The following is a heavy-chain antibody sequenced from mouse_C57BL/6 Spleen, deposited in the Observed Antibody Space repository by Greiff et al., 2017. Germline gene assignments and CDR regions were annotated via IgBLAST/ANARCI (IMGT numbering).Heavy chain of an antibody. CDR2: IYPSDSET. J-gene: IGHJ2*01. V-gene: IGHV1-61*01. CDR3: ARRGLLQYYFDY. Sequence: VKLQQPGAELVRPGSSVKLSCKASGYTFTSYWMDWVKQRPGQGLEWIGNIYPSDSETHYNQKFKDKATLTVDKSSSTAYMQLSSLTSEDSAVYYCARRGLLQYYFDYWGQGTTLTFSS. CDR1: GYTFTSYW. D-gene: IGHD6-1*01.